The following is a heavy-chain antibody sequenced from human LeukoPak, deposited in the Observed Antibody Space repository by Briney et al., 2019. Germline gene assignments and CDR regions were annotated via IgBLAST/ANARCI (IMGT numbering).Heavy chain of an antibody. J-gene: IGHJ4*02. CDR2: IYYSGST. Sequence: PSETLSLTCTVSGGSISSYYWSWIRQPPGKGLEWIGYIYYSGSTNYNPSLKSRVTISVDTSKNQFSLKLSSVTAADTAVYYCARSQRTYCSGGTCLHFDYWGQGTLVAVSS. D-gene: IGHD2-15*01. CDR1: GGSISSYY. V-gene: IGHV4-59*01. CDR3: ARSQRTYCSGGTCLHFDY.